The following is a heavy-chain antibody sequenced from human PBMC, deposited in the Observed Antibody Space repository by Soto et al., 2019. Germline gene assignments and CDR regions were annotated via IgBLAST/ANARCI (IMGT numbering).Heavy chain of an antibody. Sequence: SETLSLTWTVSGGSISSYYWSWIRRPAGNGLEWIGRIYTSGSTNYNPSLKSRVTMSVDTSKNQFSLNLSSVPAAYTAVYYCARFSGYCGGDCYHPLDYWGQGTLVTVSS. CDR1: GGSISSYY. CDR2: IYTSGST. CDR3: ARFSGYCGGDCYHPLDY. V-gene: IGHV4-4*07. D-gene: IGHD2-21*02. J-gene: IGHJ4*02.